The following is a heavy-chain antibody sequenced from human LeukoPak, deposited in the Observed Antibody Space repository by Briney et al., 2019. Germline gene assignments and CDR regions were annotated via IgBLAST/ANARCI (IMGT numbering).Heavy chain of an antibody. CDR1: GGSISSYY. CDR2: IYYSGST. Sequence: RPSETLSLTCTVSGGSISSYYWSWIRQPPGKGLEWIGYIYYSGSTNYNPSLESRVTISVDTSKNQFSLKLSSVTAADTAVYYCAREFDSWGQGTLVIVSS. J-gene: IGHJ5*01. CDR3: AREFDS. V-gene: IGHV4-59*12.